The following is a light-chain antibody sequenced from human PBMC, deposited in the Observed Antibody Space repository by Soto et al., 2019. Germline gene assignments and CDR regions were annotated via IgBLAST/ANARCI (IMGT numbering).Light chain of an antibody. Sequence: DIQMTQSPSTLSASVGVRVTITCRASQSINNWLAWYQQKPGKAPNLLIYKTSTLESGVPSRFSGSGSGTEFTLTISCLQPDDFATYYCQQYNSYSSYTFGQGTKLEIK. CDR1: QSINNW. J-gene: IGKJ2*01. CDR3: QQYNSYSSYT. CDR2: KTS. V-gene: IGKV1-5*03.